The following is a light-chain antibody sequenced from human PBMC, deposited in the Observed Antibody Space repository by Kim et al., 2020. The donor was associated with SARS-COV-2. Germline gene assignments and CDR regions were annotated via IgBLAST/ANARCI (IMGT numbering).Light chain of an antibody. CDR2: QDS. CDR3: QAWDSSVI. CDR1: DLGDKY. Sequence: SYELTQPPSVSVSPGQTASITCSGNDLGDKYASWYQHKTGQSPVLAIYQDSKRPSGIPERFSGSNSGSTATLTISGTQAIDEADYYCQAWDSSVIFGGGTQLTVL. J-gene: IGLJ2*01. V-gene: IGLV3-1*01.